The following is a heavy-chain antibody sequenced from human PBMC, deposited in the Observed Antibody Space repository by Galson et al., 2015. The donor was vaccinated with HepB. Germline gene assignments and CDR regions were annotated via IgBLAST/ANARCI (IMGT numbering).Heavy chain of an antibody. J-gene: IGHJ4*02. V-gene: IGHV3-30*18. CDR3: AKGEPAPIVATIRAYGFDY. CDR2: ISYDGSNK. D-gene: IGHD5-12*01. Sequence: SLRLSCAASGFTFSSYGMHWVRQAPGKGLEWVAVISYDGSNKYYADSVKGRFTISRDNSKNTLYLQMNSLRAEDTAVYYCAKGEPAPIVATIRAYGFDYWGQGTLVTVSS. CDR1: GFTFSSYG.